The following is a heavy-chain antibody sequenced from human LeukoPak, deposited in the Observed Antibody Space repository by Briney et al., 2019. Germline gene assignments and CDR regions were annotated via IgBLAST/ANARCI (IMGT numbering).Heavy chain of an antibody. J-gene: IGHJ5*02. CDR2: INPNSGGT. CDR1: GFDFNNYV. D-gene: IGHD6-13*01. V-gene: IGHV1-2*02. Sequence: GGSLRLSCAASGFDFNNYVMHWVRQAPGQGLEWMGWINPNSGGTNYAQKFQGRVTMTRDTSISTAYMELSRLRSDDTAVYYCARDPGAASFDPWGQGTLVTVSS. CDR3: ARDPGAASFDP.